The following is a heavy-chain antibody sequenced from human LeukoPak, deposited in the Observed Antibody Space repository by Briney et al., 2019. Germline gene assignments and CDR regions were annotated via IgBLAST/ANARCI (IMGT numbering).Heavy chain of an antibody. CDR3: AASEDFWSGYLYYFDY. J-gene: IGHJ4*02. CDR2: IVVGSGNT. V-gene: IGHV1-58*01. D-gene: IGHD3-3*01. Sequence: ASVEVSCKASGFTFTSSAVQWVRQARGQRLEWIGWIVVGSGNTNYAQKFQERVTITRDMSTSTAYMELSSLRSEDTAVYYCAASEDFWSGYLYYFDYWGQGTLVTVSS. CDR1: GFTFTSSA.